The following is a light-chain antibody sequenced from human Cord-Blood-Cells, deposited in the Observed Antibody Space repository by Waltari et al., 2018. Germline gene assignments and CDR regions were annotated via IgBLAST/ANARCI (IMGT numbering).Light chain of an antibody. J-gene: IGLJ3*02. CDR2: DVS. CDR1: SSDVGGYNY. Sequence: QSALTQPASVSGSPGQSITIPCTGTSSDVGGYNYVPWYQQHPGKAPNLMIYDVSKRPSGVSNRFSGSKSGNTASLTISGLQAEDEADYYCSSYTSSSTRVFGGGTKLTVL. CDR3: SSYTSSSTRV. V-gene: IGLV2-14*01.